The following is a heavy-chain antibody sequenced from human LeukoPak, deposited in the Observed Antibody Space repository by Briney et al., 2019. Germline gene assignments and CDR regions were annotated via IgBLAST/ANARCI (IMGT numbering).Heavy chain of an antibody. J-gene: IGHJ4*02. V-gene: IGHV3-74*01. CDR3: VRDLPQTGYSYEY. Sequence: SGGSLRLSCAASGFTFKNYWMHWVRQAPGTGLVWVARIDHDGSGTSYADSVKGRFTVSRDNAKSTLYLQMNTLRAEDTAVYYCVRDLPQTGYSYEYWGQGTLVTVSS. CDR1: GFTFKNYW. D-gene: IGHD5-18*01. CDR2: IDHDGSGT.